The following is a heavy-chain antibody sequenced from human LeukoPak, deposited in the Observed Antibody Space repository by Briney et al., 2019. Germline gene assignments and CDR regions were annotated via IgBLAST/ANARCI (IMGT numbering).Heavy chain of an antibody. CDR2: INPNSGGT. J-gene: IGHJ6*03. D-gene: IGHD5-18*01. CDR1: GYTFTGYY. Sequence: ASVKVSCKASGYTFTGYYMHWVRQAPGQGLEWMGWINPNSGGTNYAQKFQGRVTMTRDTSISTAYMELSRLRSDDTAVYYCARDSRGYSYGYHYYYYMDVWGKGTTVTVSS. V-gene: IGHV1-2*02. CDR3: ARDSRGYSYGYHYYYYMDV.